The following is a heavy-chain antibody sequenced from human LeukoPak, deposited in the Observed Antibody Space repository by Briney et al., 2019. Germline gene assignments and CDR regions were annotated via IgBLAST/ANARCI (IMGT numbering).Heavy chain of an antibody. CDR1: GYSFTSYW. J-gene: IGHJ4*02. CDR3: ARPHQSYDFLTGYYGPYYFDY. D-gene: IGHD3-9*01. CDR2: IYPGDSDT. V-gene: IGHV5-51*01. Sequence: GESLKISCKGSGYSFTSYWIGWVRQMPGKGLEWMGIIYPGDSDTSYSPSFQGQVTISADKSISTAYLQWSSLKASDTAMYYCARPHQSYDFLTGYYGPYYFDYGGQGTLVTVSS.